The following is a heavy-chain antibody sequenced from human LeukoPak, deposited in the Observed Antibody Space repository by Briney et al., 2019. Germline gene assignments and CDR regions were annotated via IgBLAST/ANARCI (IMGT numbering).Heavy chain of an antibody. CDR3: ARRSGSYSPWFDP. CDR2: IYYSGST. D-gene: IGHD1-26*01. V-gene: IGHV4-59*08. CDR1: GGSFSGYY. Sequence: PSETLSLTCAVYGGSFSGYYWSWIRQPPGKGLEWIGYIYYSGSTNYNPSLKSRVTISVDTSKNQFSLKLSSVTAADTAVYYCARRSGSYSPWFDPWGQGTLVTVSS. J-gene: IGHJ5*02.